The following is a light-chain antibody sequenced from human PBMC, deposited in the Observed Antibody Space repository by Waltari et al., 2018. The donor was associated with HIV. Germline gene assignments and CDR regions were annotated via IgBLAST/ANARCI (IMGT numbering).Light chain of an antibody. CDR1: SSNIGRNY. J-gene: IGLJ1*01. CDR2: TNN. Sequence: QSVLTQPPSASGTPGQRVTISCSGRSSNIGRNYVYWYQQPPGTAPKLLIYTNNQRPSGVPDRFSGSKSGTSASLAISGLRSEDEADYYCAAWNDRLSGYVFGTGTKVTV. V-gene: IGLV1-47*01. CDR3: AAWNDRLSGYV.